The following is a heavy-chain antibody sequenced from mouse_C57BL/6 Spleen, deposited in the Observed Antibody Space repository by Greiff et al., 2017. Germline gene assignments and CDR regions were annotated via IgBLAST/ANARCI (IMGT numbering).Heavy chain of an antibody. J-gene: IGHJ4*01. CDR3: ARDGGYYPYYAMDY. CDR2: ISYDGSN. V-gene: IGHV3-6*01. CDR1: GYSITSGYY. Sequence: VQLQQSGPGLVKPSQSLSLTCSVTGYSITSGYYWNWIRQFPGNKLEWMGYISYDGSNNYNPSLKNRISITRDTSKNQFFLKLNSVTTEDTATYYCARDGGYYPYYAMDYWGQGTSVTVSS. D-gene: IGHD2-3*01.